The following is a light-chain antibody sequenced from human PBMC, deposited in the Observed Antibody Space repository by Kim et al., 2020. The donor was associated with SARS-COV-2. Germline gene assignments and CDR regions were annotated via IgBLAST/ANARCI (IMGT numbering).Light chain of an antibody. CDR3: AAWDDSLTGVV. CDR1: STNSGSNH. V-gene: IGLV1-47*01. CDR2: DNN. Sequence: GQRITISCSGSSTNSGSNHAYWYQQLPGAAPKILIFDNNQRPSGVPDRFSGSKSGTSASLAISEVRSEDEANYYCAAWDDSLTGVVFGGGTQLTVL. J-gene: IGLJ3*02.